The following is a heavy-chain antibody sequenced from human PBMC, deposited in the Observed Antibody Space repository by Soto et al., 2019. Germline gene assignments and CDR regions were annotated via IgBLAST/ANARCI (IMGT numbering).Heavy chain of an antibody. J-gene: IGHJ5*02. Sequence: RRLSCAASGFTFSSYWMSWVRQAPGKGLEWVANIKQDGSEKYYVDSVKGRFTISRDNAKNSLYLQMNSLRAEDTAVYYCARDRQQLLELLRNWFDPWGQGTLVTVSS. CDR3: ARDRQQLLELLRNWFDP. D-gene: IGHD1-7*01. V-gene: IGHV3-7*03. CDR2: IKQDGSEK. CDR1: GFTFSSYW.